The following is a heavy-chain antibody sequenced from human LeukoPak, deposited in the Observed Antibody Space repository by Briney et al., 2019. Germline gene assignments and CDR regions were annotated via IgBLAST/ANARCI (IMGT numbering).Heavy chain of an antibody. CDR3: ATSGTYGDVNYYYYGMDV. Sequence: SETLSLTCTVSGGSISSYYWSWIRQPAGKGLEWIGRIYTSGSTNYNPSLKSRVTMSVDTSKNQFSLKLSSVTAADTAVYYCATSGTYGDVNYYYYGMDVWGQGTTVNVSS. J-gene: IGHJ6*02. CDR1: GGSISSYY. D-gene: IGHD4-17*01. CDR2: IYTSGST. V-gene: IGHV4-4*07.